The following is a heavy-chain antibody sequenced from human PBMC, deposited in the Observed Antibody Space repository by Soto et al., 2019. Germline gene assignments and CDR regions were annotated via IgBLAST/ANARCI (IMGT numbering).Heavy chain of an antibody. CDR2: ISSSGTTM. V-gene: IGHV3-11*01. Sequence: PGGSLRLSSAASGFTFSYYYMSWIRRAPGKGLGWVSYISSSGTTMYYADSVKGRFTISRDNAKNSLSLQMNSLRAEDTAVYYCARGGRDYDSSAYYGWFDPWAWEPWSPSPQ. D-gene: IGHD3-22*01. J-gene: IGHJ5*02. CDR1: GFTFSYYY. CDR3: ARGGRDYDSSAYYGWFDP.